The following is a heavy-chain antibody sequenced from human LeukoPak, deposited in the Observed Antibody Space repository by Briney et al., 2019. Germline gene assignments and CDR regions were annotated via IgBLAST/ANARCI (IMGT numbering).Heavy chain of an antibody. V-gene: IGHV4-4*07. CDR2: IYSSGST. Sequence: SETLSLTCTVSDGSISSYYWNWIRQPAGKGLEWLGRIYSSGSTNYNPSLKSRVTMSVDTSKNQFSLNLSSVTAADTALYYCARGSRNCSGGSCYSSWDYWGQGTLVTVSS. CDR1: DGSISSYY. D-gene: IGHD2-15*01. J-gene: IGHJ4*02. CDR3: ARGSRNCSGGSCYSSWDY.